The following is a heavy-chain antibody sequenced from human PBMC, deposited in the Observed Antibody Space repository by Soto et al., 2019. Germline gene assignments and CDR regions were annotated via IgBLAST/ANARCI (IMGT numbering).Heavy chain of an antibody. CDR3: AKLRAKSHIAVPFDY. CDR1: GFTFGNFA. V-gene: IGHV3-23*01. Sequence: EVHLLDSGGGLAQPGGSLKLSCATSGFTFGNFAMSWVRQAPGKGLEWVSAISGNGGSTYYADSVKGRFTISRDNSKNTLHLQMNSLTAEDTAVYFCAKLRAKSHIAVPFDYWGQGSLVTVSS. CDR2: ISGNGGST. J-gene: IGHJ4*02. D-gene: IGHD2-15*01.